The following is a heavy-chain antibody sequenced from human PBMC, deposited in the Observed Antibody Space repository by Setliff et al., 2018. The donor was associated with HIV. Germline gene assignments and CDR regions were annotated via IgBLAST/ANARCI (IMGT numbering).Heavy chain of an antibody. J-gene: IGHJ4*02. Sequence: ASVKVSCKASGYTFTSYSMHWVRQAPGQRLEWMGRLRTGTGDTFYSEKFQGRLTITRDTSANTAYMELSNLRSEDTAIYYCLRRATAAEVFDYWGQGTLVTVSS. V-gene: IGHV1-3*04. D-gene: IGHD6-13*01. CDR3: LRRATAAEVFDY. CDR1: GYTFTSYS. CDR2: LRTGTGDT.